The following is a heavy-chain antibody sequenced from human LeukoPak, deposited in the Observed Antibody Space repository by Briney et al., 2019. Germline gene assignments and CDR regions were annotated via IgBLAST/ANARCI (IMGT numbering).Heavy chain of an antibody. Sequence: SETLSLTCTVSGGSISSYYWSWIRQPPGKGLEWIGSIYYSGSIYYNPSLKSRVTISVDTSKNQFSLKLSSVTAADTAVYYCARDLRVYYDSSGVFDYWGQGTLVTVSS. CDR1: GGSISSYY. CDR2: IYYSGSI. V-gene: IGHV4-59*12. J-gene: IGHJ4*02. D-gene: IGHD3-22*01. CDR3: ARDLRVYYDSSGVFDY.